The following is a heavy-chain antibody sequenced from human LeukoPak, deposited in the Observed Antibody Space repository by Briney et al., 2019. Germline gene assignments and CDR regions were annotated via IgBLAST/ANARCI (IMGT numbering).Heavy chain of an antibody. V-gene: IGHV4-59*08. CDR2: IYYSGGT. J-gene: IGHJ4*02. D-gene: IGHD2-15*01. Sequence: PSETLSLTCTVSGGSISPFYWSWIRQPPGKGLEWIAYIYYSGGTRYNPSLKSRVAISVDTSNNQVSLKLSSVTAADTAVYYCARHGYCSGGSCYWDYWGQGTLVTVSS. CDR3: ARHGYCSGGSCYWDY. CDR1: GGSISPFY.